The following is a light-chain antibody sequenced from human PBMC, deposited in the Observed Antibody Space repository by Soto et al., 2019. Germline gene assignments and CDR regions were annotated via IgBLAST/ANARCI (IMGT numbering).Light chain of an antibody. CDR3: SSDTSSSNHL. CDR1: SSDVGGYNY. Sequence: QSVLTQPASVSGSPGQSITISCTGTSSDVGGYNYVSWYQQHPGKAPKLMIYDVSNRPSGVSNRFSGSKSGNTASLTISGLQAEDEADYYCSSDTSSSNHLFRTGTKVTVL. V-gene: IGLV2-14*01. CDR2: DVS. J-gene: IGLJ1*01.